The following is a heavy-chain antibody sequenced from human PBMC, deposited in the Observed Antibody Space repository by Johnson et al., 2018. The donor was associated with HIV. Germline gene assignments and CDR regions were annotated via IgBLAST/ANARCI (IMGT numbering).Heavy chain of an antibody. J-gene: IGHJ3*02. CDR1: GFTVSSNY. CDR2: ISYDGSKK. CDR3: AREHGQYDAFDI. V-gene: IGHV3-30*03. D-gene: IGHD2-2*01. Sequence: QVQLVESGGGLVQPGGSLRLSCAASGFTVSSNYMSWVRQAPGKGLEWVAVISYDGSKKYYGDSVKGGFTISRDNSKNTLYLQMNSLRAEDTAVYYCAREHGQYDAFDIWGQGTMVTVSS.